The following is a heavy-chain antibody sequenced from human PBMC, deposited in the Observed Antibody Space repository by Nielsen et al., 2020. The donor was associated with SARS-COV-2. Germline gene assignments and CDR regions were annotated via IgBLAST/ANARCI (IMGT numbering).Heavy chain of an antibody. CDR2: ISWDGGIT. CDR3: AKGTASPGSPLDD. D-gene: IGHD6-13*01. CDR1: GFTFDDYT. J-gene: IGHJ4*02. V-gene: IGHV3-43*01. Sequence: GESLKISCAASGFTFDDYTMHWVRQPPGKGLEWVSLISWDGGITYYRDSLRGRFTISRDNSKNSLFLQMNSLKTEDTALYYCAKGTASPGSPLDDWGQGTLVTVSS.